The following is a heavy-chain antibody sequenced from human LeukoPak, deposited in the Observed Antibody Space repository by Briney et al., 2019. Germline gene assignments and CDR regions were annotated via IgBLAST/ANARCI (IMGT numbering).Heavy chain of an antibody. CDR3: ARGGGLDV. V-gene: IGHV3-7*03. Sequence: GGSLRLSCLTSGFTFSTNAMNWARQAPGKGLEWVASINHNGNVNYYVDSVKGRFTISRDNAKNSLYLQMSNLGAEDTAVYFCARGGGLDVWGQGATVTVSS. CDR1: GFTFSTNA. J-gene: IGHJ6*02. CDR2: INHNGNVN. D-gene: IGHD3-16*01.